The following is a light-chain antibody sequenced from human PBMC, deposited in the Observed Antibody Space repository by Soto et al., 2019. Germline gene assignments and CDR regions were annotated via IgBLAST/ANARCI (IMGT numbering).Light chain of an antibody. J-gene: IGKJ4*01. CDR1: QSISSN. CDR2: GAS. Sequence: EIVMTQSPVTLSVSPWERATLSCRASQSISSNLAWHQQKPGQAPRLLIYGASNRATGIPDRFSGSGSGTDFTLTISRLEPEDFAVYYCQQFSSYPLTFGGGTKVDIK. V-gene: IGKV3-20*01. CDR3: QQFSSYPLT.